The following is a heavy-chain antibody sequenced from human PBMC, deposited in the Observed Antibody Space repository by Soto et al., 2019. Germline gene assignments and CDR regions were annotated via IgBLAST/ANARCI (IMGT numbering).Heavy chain of an antibody. V-gene: IGHV3-33*01. CDR3: ARWDTAMQHYGMDV. CDR1: GFTFSSYG. CDR2: IWYDGSNK. J-gene: IGHJ6*02. Sequence: QVQLVESGGGVVQPGRSLRLSCAASGFTFSSYGMHWVRQAPGKGLEWVAVIWYDGSNKYYADSVKGRFTISRDNSKNTLYLQMNSLRAEDTAVYYCARWDTAMQHYGMDVWGQGTTVTVSS. D-gene: IGHD5-18*01.